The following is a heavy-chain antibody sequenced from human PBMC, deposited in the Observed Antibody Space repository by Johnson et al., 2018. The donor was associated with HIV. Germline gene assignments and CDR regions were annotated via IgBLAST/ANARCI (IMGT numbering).Heavy chain of an antibody. CDR3: ARASLARGGKIRAFDI. CDR1: GFTFSKYG. J-gene: IGHJ3*02. V-gene: IGHV3-30*02. D-gene: IGHD4-23*01. Sequence: QVQLVESGGGVVQPGGSLRLSCAASGFTFSKYGMHWVRQAPGKGLEWVAFMPFYESDGYYADFVKGRFIMSRDNSKNTLYLQMNSLRAEDTAVFYCARASLARGGKIRAFDIWGQGTMVTVSS. CDR2: MPFYESDG.